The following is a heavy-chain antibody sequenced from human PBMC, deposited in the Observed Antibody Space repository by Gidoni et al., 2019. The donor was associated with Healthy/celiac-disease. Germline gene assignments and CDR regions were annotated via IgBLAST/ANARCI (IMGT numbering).Heavy chain of an antibody. CDR1: GFNFSSYS. CDR3: ASERRFLEWLFQPFDY. J-gene: IGHJ4*02. D-gene: IGHD3-3*01. CDR2: ISSSSSYI. Sequence: EVQLVESGGGLVKPGGSLRLSCAASGFNFSSYSMNWVRQAPGKGLEWVSSISSSSSYIYYADSVKGRFTISRDNAKNSLYLQMNSLRAEDTAVYYCASERRFLEWLFQPFDYWGQGTLVTVSS. V-gene: IGHV3-21*01.